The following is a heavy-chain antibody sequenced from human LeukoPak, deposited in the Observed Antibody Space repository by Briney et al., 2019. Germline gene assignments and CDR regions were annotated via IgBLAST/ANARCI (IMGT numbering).Heavy chain of an antibody. CDR2: TKSESEGETT. D-gene: IGHD2-21*01. V-gene: IGHV3-15*01. Sequence: PGGSLRLSCAVSGLTVTNVWMTWVRQVPGKGLEWIGRTKSESEGETTDYAAPVRGRFTMSRDVSKNTLHLQMEGLKTGDTAIYYCATSNHIATIPVVVRDLYYGLDVWGQGTAVTVSS. CDR1: GLTVTNVW. CDR3: ATSNHIATIPVVVRDLYYGLDV. J-gene: IGHJ6*02.